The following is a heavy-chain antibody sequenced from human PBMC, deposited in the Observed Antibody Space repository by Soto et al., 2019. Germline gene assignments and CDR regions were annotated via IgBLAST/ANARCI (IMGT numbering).Heavy chain of an antibody. CDR2: IYPGDSDT. D-gene: IGHD2-15*01. CDR1: GCSFASYW. CDR3: ARLVLVVAAPGGMAV. Sequence: PVESLKISCKGAGCSFASYWVGWVRQMPGKGLEWMGIIYPGDSDTRYSPSFQGQVTISADKSISTAYLQWSSLKASDTAMYYCARLVLVVAAPGGMAVWGQGTTVPVSS. J-gene: IGHJ6*02. V-gene: IGHV5-51*01.